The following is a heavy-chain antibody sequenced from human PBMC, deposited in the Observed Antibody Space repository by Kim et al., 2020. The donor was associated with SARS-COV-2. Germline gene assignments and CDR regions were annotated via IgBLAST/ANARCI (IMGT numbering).Heavy chain of an antibody. CDR3: ARGLDIVVVTAIPEGTFDY. Sequence: ASVKVSCKASGYTFTSYDINWVRQATGQGLEWMGWMNPNSGNTGYAQKFQGRVTMTRNTSISTAYMELSSLRSEDTAVYYCARGLDIVVVTAIPEGTFDYWGQGTLVTVSS. J-gene: IGHJ4*02. CDR1: GYTFTSYD. V-gene: IGHV1-8*01. CDR2: MNPNSGNT. D-gene: IGHD2-21*02.